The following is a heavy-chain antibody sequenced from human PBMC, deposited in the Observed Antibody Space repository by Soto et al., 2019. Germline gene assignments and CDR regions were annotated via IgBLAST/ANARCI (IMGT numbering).Heavy chain of an antibody. CDR1: GFSLSTSGVG. CDR2: IYWDDDK. Sequence: QITLKESGPTLVKPTQTLTLTCTFSGFSLSTSGVGVGWIRQPPGKALEWLALIYWDDDKPYSPSLKRRLTITQATSKTQVVLTITNMDPVDTATYYCAHSKGYSYASKGAYDYWGQGTLVTVSS. J-gene: IGHJ4*02. CDR3: AHSKGYSYASKGAYDY. V-gene: IGHV2-5*02. D-gene: IGHD5-18*01.